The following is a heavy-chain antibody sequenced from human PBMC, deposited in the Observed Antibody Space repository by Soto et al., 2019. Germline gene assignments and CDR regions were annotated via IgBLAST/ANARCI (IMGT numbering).Heavy chain of an antibody. J-gene: IGHJ3*01. V-gene: IGHV3-21*01. CDR1: GLPFIRYS. CDR2: ISSSSSYI. CDR3: QSFYSGYDRTVRATYYHTGIGV. D-gene: IGHD5-12*01. Sequence: GESLSHSNAASGLPFIRYSMNWFRQALGQETEWVSSISSSSSYIYYADSVKGRFTISRDNAKNSLYLQMNSLRADDTAVYYCQSFYSGYDRTVRATYYHTGIGVCGRGT.